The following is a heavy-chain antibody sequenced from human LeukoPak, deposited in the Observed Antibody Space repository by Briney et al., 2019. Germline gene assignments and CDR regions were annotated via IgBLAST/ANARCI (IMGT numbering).Heavy chain of an antibody. CDR3: ARGGDIVVVPAAGFLYYFDY. CDR2: INWNGGST. V-gene: IGHV3-20*04. CDR1: GFTFDDYG. J-gene: IGHJ4*02. Sequence: GSLRLSCAASGFTFDDYGMSWVRQAPGKGLEWVSGINWNGGSTGYADPVKGRFTISRDNAKNSLYLQMNSLRAEDTALYYCARGGDIVVVPAAGFLYYFDYWGQGTLVTVSS. D-gene: IGHD2-2*01.